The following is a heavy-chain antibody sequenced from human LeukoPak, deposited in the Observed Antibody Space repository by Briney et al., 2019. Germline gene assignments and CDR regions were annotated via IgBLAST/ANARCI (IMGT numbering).Heavy chain of an antibody. CDR1: GGSISSSSYY. CDR2: IYYSGST. D-gene: IGHD3-3*01. CDR3: ARNPPHSYDFWSGYPDAFDI. Sequence: PSETLSLTCTVSGGSISSSSYYWSWIRQPPGKGLEWIGYIYYSGSTNYNPSLKSRVTISVDTSKNQFSLKLSSVTAADTAVYYCARNPPHSYDFWSGYPDAFDIWGQGTMVTVSS. V-gene: IGHV4-61*01. J-gene: IGHJ3*02.